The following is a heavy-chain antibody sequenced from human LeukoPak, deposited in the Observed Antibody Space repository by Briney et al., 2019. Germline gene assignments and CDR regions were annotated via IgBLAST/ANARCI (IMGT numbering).Heavy chain of an antibody. CDR3: ARDVLRFLEWLSPTLYYFDY. D-gene: IGHD3-3*01. CDR2: IYHSGST. CDR1: GGSISSGGYS. Sequence: NSSQTLSLTCAVSGGSISSGGYSWSWIRQPPGKGLEWIGYIYHSGSTYYNPSLKSRVTISVDTSKNQFSLKLSSVTAADTAVYYCARDVLRFLEWLSPTLYYFDYWGQGTLVTVSS. J-gene: IGHJ4*02. V-gene: IGHV4-30-2*01.